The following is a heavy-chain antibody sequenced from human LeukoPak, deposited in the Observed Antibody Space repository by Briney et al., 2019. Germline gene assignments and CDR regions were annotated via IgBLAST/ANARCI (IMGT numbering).Heavy chain of an antibody. CDR3: ARDWAGGPHDY. D-gene: IGHD3-10*01. CDR2: ISSSGNNI. Sequence: GRSLRLSCAASGFTFSDYYMSWIRQAPGKGLEWVSYISSSGNNIYYADSVKGRFTISRDNAKNSLYLQMNTLRVEDTAVYYCARDWAGGPHDYWGQGTLVTVSS. CDR1: GFTFSDYY. J-gene: IGHJ4*02. V-gene: IGHV3-11*04.